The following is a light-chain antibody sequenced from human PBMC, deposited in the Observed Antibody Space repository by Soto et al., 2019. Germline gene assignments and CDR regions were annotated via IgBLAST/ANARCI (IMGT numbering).Light chain of an antibody. CDR3: QQYNDWPKT. Sequence: IVLTQSPATLSMSPGARATLSCRASQSVRSNLAWYQQKPGQAPRLLIHGASNRATAVPARFSASGSGTEFSLTISSLQSEDSAVYFCQQYNDWPKTFGQGTKVEI. V-gene: IGKV3-15*01. CDR2: GAS. CDR1: QSVRSN. J-gene: IGKJ1*01.